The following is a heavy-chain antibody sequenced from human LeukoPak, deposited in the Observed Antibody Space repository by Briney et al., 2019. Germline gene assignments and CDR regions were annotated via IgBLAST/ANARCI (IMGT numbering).Heavy chain of an antibody. V-gene: IGHV3-30*04. CDR1: GLTFETYT. CDR2: ISFDGGDK. CDR3: ARGLLRPYFDY. D-gene: IGHD3-16*01. Sequence: GGSLRLSCAVSGLTFETYTFYWVRHSPGRGLEWVALISFDGGDKYYAESVKGRFTISRDNSRRTLFLEMGSVTPDDTAVYHCARGLLRPYFDYWGPGTLVTVS. J-gene: IGHJ4*02.